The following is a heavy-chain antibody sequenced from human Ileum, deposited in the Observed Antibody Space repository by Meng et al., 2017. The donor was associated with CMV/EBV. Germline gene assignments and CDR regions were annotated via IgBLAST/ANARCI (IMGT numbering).Heavy chain of an antibody. CDR3: GGSTFGVVTDPPSQIPYYYYGMDV. CDR2: LSGSGGST. D-gene: IGHD3-3*01. Sequence: GESLKISCAASGFTFSSYAMSWVRQAPGKGLEWVSALSGSGGSTYYADSVKGRFTISRDNSKNTLYLQMNSPRAEDTAVYYCGGSTFGVVTDPPSQIPYYYYGMDVWGQGTTVTVSS. J-gene: IGHJ6*02. V-gene: IGHV3-23*01. CDR1: GFTFSSYA.